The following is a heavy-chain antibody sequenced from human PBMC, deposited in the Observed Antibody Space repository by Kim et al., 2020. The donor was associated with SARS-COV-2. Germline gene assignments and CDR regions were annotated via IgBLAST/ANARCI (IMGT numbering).Heavy chain of an antibody. CDR3: AREGADYGDYSFDY. Sequence: GGSLRLSCAASGFTFSSYWMSWVRQAPGKGLEWVANIKQDGSEKYYVDSVKGRFTISRDNAKNSLYLQMNSLRAEDTAVYYCAREGADYGDYSFDYWGQGTLVTVSS. D-gene: IGHD4-17*01. CDR1: GFTFSSYW. V-gene: IGHV3-7*01. J-gene: IGHJ4*02. CDR2: IKQDGSEK.